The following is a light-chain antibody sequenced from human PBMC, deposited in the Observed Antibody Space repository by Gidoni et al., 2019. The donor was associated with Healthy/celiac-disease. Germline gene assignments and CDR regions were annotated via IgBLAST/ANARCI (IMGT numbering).Light chain of an antibody. CDR2: LGS. CDR1: QSLLHSDGYNY. V-gene: IGKV2-28*01. J-gene: IGKJ4*01. Sequence: DILLSHSPLPLPVTPGEPASISPRSSQSLLHSDGYNYLEWYLQKPGQSPQLLIYLGSNRTSGVPDRFSGSGSGTGFTLKISRVEAEDVGVYYCMQALQTPFTFGGGTKVEIK. CDR3: MQALQTPFT.